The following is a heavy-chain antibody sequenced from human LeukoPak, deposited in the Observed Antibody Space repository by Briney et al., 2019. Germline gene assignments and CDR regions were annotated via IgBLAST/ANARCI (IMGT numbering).Heavy chain of an antibody. CDR2: INPNSGCT. D-gene: IGHD3-3*01. CDR1: GYTFTGCY. CDR3: AREGVRFLEWLTN. Sequence: ASVKVSCKASGYTFTGCYMHWVRRAPGQGLEWMGWINPNSGCTNYAQKFQGRVTMTRDTSISTAYMELSRLRSDDTAVYYCAREGVRFLEWLTNWGQGTLVTVSS. J-gene: IGHJ4*02. V-gene: IGHV1-2*02.